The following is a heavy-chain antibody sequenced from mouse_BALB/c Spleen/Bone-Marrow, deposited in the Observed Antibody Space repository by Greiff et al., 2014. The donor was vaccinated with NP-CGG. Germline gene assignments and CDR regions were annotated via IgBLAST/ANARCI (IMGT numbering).Heavy chain of an antibody. J-gene: IGHJ4*01. CDR3: ARSHYYGSSFYAMDY. Sequence: VQLQQSGAELVRPGTSVKVSCKASGYAFTNYLIEWVKQRPGQGLEWIGVINPGSGGTNYNEKFKGKATLTADKSSSTAYMQLSSLTSDDSAVYFCARSHYYGSSFYAMDYWGQGTSVTVSS. CDR2: INPGSGGT. D-gene: IGHD1-1*01. CDR1: GYAFTNYL. V-gene: IGHV1-54*01.